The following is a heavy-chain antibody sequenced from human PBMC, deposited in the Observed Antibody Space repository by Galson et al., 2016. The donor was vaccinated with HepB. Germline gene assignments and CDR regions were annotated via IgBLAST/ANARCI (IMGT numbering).Heavy chain of an antibody. CDR2: IYSDTST. J-gene: IGHJ4*02. V-gene: IGHV3-53*01. Sequence: SLRLSCAGAGFTFGDHYIHWIRQVPGQGLEWVSTIYSDTSTYYADSVKGRFTISRDNSKNTLYLQMNSLRAEDTAIYYCARVPDYSPTFFDYWGQGTLVTVSS. CDR3: ARVPDYSPTFFDY. D-gene: IGHD3-9*01. CDR1: GFTFGDHY.